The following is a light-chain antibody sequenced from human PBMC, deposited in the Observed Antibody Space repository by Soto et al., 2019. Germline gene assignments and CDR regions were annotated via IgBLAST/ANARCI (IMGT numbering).Light chain of an antibody. CDR1: SSDVGANNY. Sequence: QSVLTQPPSASGSPGQSVTISCTGTSSDVGANNYVSWYQQHPGKAPKLMIYEVTKRASGVPDRFSGSKSGNTASLTVSGLQAEDEADYYCSSYAGANRVFGTGTKLTVL. CDR3: SSYAGANRV. CDR2: EVT. J-gene: IGLJ1*01. V-gene: IGLV2-8*01.